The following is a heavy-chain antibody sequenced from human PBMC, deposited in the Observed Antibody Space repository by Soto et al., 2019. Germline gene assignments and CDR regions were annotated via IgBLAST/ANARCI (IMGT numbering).Heavy chain of an antibody. V-gene: IGHV4-4*07. CDR1: GGSISSFY. J-gene: IGHJ3*02. CDR2: IYLSGTT. CDR3: ARSPTTSSIGTFDI. Sequence: KPSETLSLTCTVSGGSISSFYWNWIRQSAGKGLEWIGRIYLSGTTTYNPSLQSRVTMSVDTSKNQFSLKLGSLTAADTAVYYCARSPTTSSIGTFDIWGQGTMVTVSS. D-gene: IGHD6-6*01.